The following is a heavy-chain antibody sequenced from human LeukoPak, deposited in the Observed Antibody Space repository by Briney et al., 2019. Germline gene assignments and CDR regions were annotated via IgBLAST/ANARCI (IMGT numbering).Heavy chain of an antibody. V-gene: IGHV3-7*01. D-gene: IGHD4-11*01. CDR3: ARVLTTEPYYGMDV. CDR1: GFTFSSYW. J-gene: IGHJ6*02. Sequence: PGGSLRLSCVASGFTFSSYWMSWVRQAPGKGLEWVANIKQDESEKYYVDSVKGRFTISRDNAKNSLFLQMNSLRAEDTAVYYCARVLTTEPYYGMDVWGQGTTVTVSS. CDR2: IKQDESEK.